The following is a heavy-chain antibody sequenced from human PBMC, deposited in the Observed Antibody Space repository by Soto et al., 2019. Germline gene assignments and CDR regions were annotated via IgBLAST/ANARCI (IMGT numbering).Heavy chain of an antibody. Sequence: EVQLVESGGGLVQPGRSLRLSCAASGFTFDDYAMHWVRQAPGKGLEWVSGLSWNSGSIGYADSVKGRFTISRDNAKNSLYLQMNSLRAEDTALYYCAKTGYSSGWGGYAAFDIWGQGTMVTVSS. D-gene: IGHD6-19*01. CDR3: AKTGYSSGWGGYAAFDI. J-gene: IGHJ3*02. CDR1: GFTFDDYA. V-gene: IGHV3-9*01. CDR2: LSWNSGSI.